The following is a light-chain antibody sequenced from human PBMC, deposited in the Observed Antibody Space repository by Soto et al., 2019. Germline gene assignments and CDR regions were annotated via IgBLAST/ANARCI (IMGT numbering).Light chain of an antibody. CDR1: QSVSSSY. Sequence: EIVLTQSPGTLSLSPGERATLSCRASQSVSSSYLAWYQQKPGQAPRLLIHGASSRATGIPDRFSGSGSGTDFTITISRLEPEDFAVYYCQQYGSSIFTFGPGTKVDIK. V-gene: IGKV3-20*01. CDR3: QQYGSSIFT. CDR2: GAS. J-gene: IGKJ3*01.